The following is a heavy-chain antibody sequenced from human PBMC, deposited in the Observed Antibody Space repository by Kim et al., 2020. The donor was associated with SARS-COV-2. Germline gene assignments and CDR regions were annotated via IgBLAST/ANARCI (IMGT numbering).Heavy chain of an antibody. V-gene: IGHV3-9*01. CDR3: AKDGIASFYNYGYSDY. CDR2: ISWTSVSI. J-gene: IGHJ4*02. D-gene: IGHD5-18*01. Sequence: GGSLRLSCTASGFSFGNYAMHCVRQAPGKGLEWVSGISWTSVSIGYADSVKGRFTISRDNAKNSLYLQMNSLRAEDTALYYCAKDGIASFYNYGYSDYWGQGTLVSVSS. CDR1: GFSFGNYA.